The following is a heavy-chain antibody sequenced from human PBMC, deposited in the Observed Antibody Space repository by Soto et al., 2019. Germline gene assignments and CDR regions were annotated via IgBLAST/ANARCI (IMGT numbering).Heavy chain of an antibody. V-gene: IGHV1-2*04. CDR1: GYTFTGYY. Sequence: QVQLVQSGAEVKKPGASVKVSCKASGYTFTGYYMHWVRQAPGQGLEWMGWINPNSGGTNYAQKFQGWVTMTRDTSISTAYMELSRLRSDDTAVYYCARAPRPYGYGWYFDLWGRGTLVTVSS. CDR2: INPNSGGT. D-gene: IGHD5-12*01. J-gene: IGHJ2*01. CDR3: ARAPRPYGYGWYFDL.